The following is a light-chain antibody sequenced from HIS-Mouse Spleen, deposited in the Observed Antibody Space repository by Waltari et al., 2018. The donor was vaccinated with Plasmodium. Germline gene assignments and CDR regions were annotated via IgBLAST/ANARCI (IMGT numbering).Light chain of an antibody. CDR1: ALPKQY. CDR2: NYS. CDR3: QSADSSGTYV. Sequence: SYELTQPPSVSVSPGQTARITCSGDALPKQYAYWYQQKPGQAPVLWRYNYSERPAGIPGRFSGSSSGTTVTLTISGVQAEDEAEYYCQSADSSGTYVFGTGTKVTVL. J-gene: IGLJ1*01. V-gene: IGLV3-25*03.